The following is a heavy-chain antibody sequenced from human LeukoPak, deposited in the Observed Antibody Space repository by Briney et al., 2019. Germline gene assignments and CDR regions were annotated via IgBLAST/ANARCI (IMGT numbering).Heavy chain of an antibody. CDR2: IYYSGST. Sequence: SQTLSLTCTVSGGSISSGDYYWSWIRQHPGKGLEWIGYIYYSGSTYYNPSLKSRVTISVDTSKNQFSLKLSSVTAADTAVYYCARENAVAGTAYFDYWGQGTLVTVSS. J-gene: IGHJ4*02. V-gene: IGHV4-31*03. CDR3: ARENAVAGTAYFDY. CDR1: GGSISSGDYY. D-gene: IGHD1-1*01.